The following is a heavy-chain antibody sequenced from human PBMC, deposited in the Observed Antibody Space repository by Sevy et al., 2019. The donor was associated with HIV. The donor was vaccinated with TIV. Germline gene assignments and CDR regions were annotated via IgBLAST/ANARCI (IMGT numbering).Heavy chain of an antibody. Sequence: GGSQRLSCAASGFTFSSYGMHWVRQGPGKGLEWVAVIWFDRSNTYYADSVKGRFTISRDIAKNTLHLQMNSLRAEDTAVYYCARDLEFYDSGDYGPAFMPDYWGQGTLVTVSS. V-gene: IGHV3-33*01. CDR1: GFTFSSYG. CDR3: ARDLEFYDSGDYGPAFMPDY. D-gene: IGHD4-17*01. CDR2: IWFDRSNT. J-gene: IGHJ4*02.